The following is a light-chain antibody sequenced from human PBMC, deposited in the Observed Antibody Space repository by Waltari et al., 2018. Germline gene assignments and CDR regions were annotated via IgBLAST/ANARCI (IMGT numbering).Light chain of an antibody. CDR2: GNN. CDR3: QSYDSRLAVV. V-gene: IGLV1-40*01. Sequence: QSVLTQPPSVSGAPGQRVTISCTGSSSNIGAGYDVHWYQQLPGTAPKLLVLGNNKRPSGVPDRFSGSKSGTSASLAITGLQAEDEADYYCQSYDSRLAVVFGGGTKVTVL. J-gene: IGLJ2*01. CDR1: SSNIGAGYD.